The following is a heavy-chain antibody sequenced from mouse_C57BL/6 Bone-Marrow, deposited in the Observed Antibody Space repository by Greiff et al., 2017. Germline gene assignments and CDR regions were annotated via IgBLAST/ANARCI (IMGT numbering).Heavy chain of an antibody. D-gene: IGHD1-1*01. CDR3: TRRPFYGSSPAWFAY. V-gene: IGHV1-15*01. Sequence: VHLVESGAELVRPGASVTLSCKASGYTFTDYEMHWVKQTPVHGLEWIGAIDPETGGTAYNQKFKGKAILTADKSSSTAYMELRSLPSEDSAVYYCTRRPFYGSSPAWFAYWGQGTLVTVSA. J-gene: IGHJ3*01. CDR2: IDPETGGT. CDR1: GYTFTDYE.